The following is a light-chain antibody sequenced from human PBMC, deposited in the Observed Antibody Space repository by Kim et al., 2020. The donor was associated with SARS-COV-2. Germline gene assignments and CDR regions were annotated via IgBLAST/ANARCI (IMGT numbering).Light chain of an antibody. CDR1: SSDVGGYNY. Sequence: QSALTQPASVSGSPGQSITISCTGTSSDVGGYNYVSWYQQHPGKAPKLMIYDVSKRPSGVSNRFSGSKSGNTASLTISGLQAADEAGYYCSSYTSSSTGVFGGGTQLTVL. V-gene: IGLV2-14*01. CDR3: SSYTSSSTGV. CDR2: DVS. J-gene: IGLJ3*02.